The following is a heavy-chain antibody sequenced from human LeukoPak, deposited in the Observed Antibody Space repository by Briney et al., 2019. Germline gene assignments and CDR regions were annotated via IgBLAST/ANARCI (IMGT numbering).Heavy chain of an antibody. D-gene: IGHD3-3*01. CDR1: GGSTSNYF. V-gene: IGHV4-4*07. J-gene: IGHJ4*02. CDR2: IHTSGST. Sequence: PSETLSLTCTVSGGSTSNYFCTWLRQSAGKGLEWIGRIHTSGSTNYNTSLKSRVSMSVDTSKNQFSLKLSSVTAADTAVYYCARDPEGHGYYFDYWGQGALVTVSS. CDR3: ARDPEGHGYYFDY.